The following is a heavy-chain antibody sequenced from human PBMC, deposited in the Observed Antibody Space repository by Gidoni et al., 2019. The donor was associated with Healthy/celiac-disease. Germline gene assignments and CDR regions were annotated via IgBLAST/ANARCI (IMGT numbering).Heavy chain of an antibody. CDR1: GFTFSSYG. J-gene: IGHJ4*02. Sequence: QVQLVEYGGGVVQPGRSLRLSCAASGFTFSSYGMHWVRQAPGKGLEWVAVIWYDGSNKYYADSVKGRFTISRDNSKNTLYLQMNSLRAEDTAVYYCARGGYDFWSGRPPPAPFDYWGQGTLVTVSS. D-gene: IGHD3-3*01. CDR3: ARGGYDFWSGRPPPAPFDY. CDR2: IWYDGSNK. V-gene: IGHV3-33*01.